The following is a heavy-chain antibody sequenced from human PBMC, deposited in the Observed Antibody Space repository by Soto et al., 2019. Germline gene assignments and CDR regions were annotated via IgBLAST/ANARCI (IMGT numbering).Heavy chain of an antibody. V-gene: IGHV3-30*03. CDR1: GFTFSSYG. J-gene: IGHJ5*02. CDR2: ISYDGSNK. Sequence: QVQLVESGGGVVQPGRSLRLSCAASGFTFSSYGMHWVRQAPGKGLEWVAVISYDGSNKYYADSVKGRFTISRDNSKNTLYLQMNSLRAEDTAVYYCARDGGAAAAGPYNWFDPWGQGTLVTVSS. D-gene: IGHD6-13*01. CDR3: ARDGGAAAAGPYNWFDP.